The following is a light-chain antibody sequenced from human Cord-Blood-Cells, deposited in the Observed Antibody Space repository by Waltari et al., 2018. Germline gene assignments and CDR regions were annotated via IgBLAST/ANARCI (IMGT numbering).Light chain of an antibody. J-gene: IGLJ1*01. CDR3: CSYAGSSTYV. Sequence: QSALTPPASVSGSPGQSITISCTGTSSDVGSYNLVSWYQQHPGKAPKLMIYEGSKRPSGVSNLFAGSKSGNTASLTICGRRAEDEADYYCCSYAGSSTYVFGTGTKVTVL. CDR1: SSDVGSYNL. V-gene: IGLV2-23*01. CDR2: EGS.